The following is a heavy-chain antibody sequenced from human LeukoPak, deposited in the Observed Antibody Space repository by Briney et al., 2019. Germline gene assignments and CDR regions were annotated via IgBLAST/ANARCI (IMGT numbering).Heavy chain of an antibody. CDR1: GGSISSSSYY. D-gene: IGHD3-22*01. J-gene: IGHJ3*01. CDR2: IYYSGST. V-gene: IGHV4-39*07. CDR3: ARESTMIVVVG. Sequence: SETLSLTCTVSGGSISSSSYYWGWIRQPPGKGLEWIGSIYYSGSTYYNPSLKSRVTISVDTSKNQFSLKLSSVTAADTAVYYCARESTMIVVVGWGQGTMVTVSS.